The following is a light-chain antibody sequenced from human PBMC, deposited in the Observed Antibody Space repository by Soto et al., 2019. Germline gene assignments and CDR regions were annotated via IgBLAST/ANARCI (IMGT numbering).Light chain of an antibody. V-gene: IGKV1-39*01. Sequence: DIQITQSPSSLSASVGDRVTITCRASQSISSYLNWYQQKPGKAPKLLIYAASSLQSGVPSRFSGSGSGTDFTLTISSXQPEDFATYYCQQSYSTPFTFGGGTKVDIK. J-gene: IGKJ4*01. CDR3: QQSYSTPFT. CDR2: AAS. CDR1: QSISSY.